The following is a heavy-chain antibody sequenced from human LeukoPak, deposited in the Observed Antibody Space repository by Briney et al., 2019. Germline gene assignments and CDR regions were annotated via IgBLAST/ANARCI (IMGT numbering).Heavy chain of an antibody. CDR1: GGSMSSGSYH. CDR3: ARGYGGYVDY. J-gene: IGHJ4*02. Sequence: SQTLSLTCSASGGSMSSGSYHWGWIRQPAGKGLESIGRIYISGSTHYNPPLKGRVTISVDPSKNQFSLQLTSVTAADTAVYYCARGYGGYVDYWGQGTLVTVSS. V-gene: IGHV4-61*02. CDR2: IYISGST. D-gene: IGHD4-23*01.